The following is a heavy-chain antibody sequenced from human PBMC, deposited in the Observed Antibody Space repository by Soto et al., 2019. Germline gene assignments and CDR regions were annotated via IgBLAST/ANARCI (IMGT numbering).Heavy chain of an antibody. V-gene: IGHV3-21*01. CDR3: ARVMGSGWYGEYYYYYYGMDV. J-gene: IGHJ6*02. Sequence: KLGGSLRLSCAASGFTFSSYSMNWVRQAPAQWLEWVSSISRSRSYIYYADSVKGRFTISRDNAKNSLYLQMNSLRAEDTAVYYCARVMGSGWYGEYYYYYYGMDVWGQGTTLTVSS. CDR2: ISRSRSYI. CDR1: GFTFSSYS. D-gene: IGHD6-19*01.